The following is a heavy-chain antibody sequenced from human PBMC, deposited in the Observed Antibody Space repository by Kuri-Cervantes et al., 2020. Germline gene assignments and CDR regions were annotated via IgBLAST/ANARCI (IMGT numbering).Heavy chain of an antibody. V-gene: IGHV1-69*02. J-gene: IGHJ6*02. D-gene: IGHD3-16*01. CDR1: GGTSSSYT. Sequence: SVKVSCKASGGTSSSYTISWVRQAPGQGLEWMGRIIPILGIANYAQKFQGRVTITADKSTSTAYMELSSLRSEDTAVYYCARVDSIYTGPYGMDVWGQGTTVTVSS. CDR3: ARVDSIYTGPYGMDV. CDR2: IIPILGIA.